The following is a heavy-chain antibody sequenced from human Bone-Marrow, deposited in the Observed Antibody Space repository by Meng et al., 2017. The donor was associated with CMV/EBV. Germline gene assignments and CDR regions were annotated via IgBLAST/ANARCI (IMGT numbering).Heavy chain of an antibody. D-gene: IGHD3-3*01. CDR1: GFSFDNYG. CDR3: ARDSYRVTIFGAAAFFDL. CDR2: INWSGDGT. V-gene: IGHV3-20*04. Sequence: GESLKISCTASGFSFDNYGMSWVRQTPGKGLEWVSSINWSGDGTAYADSVKGRFTISRDNAKNTLYLQMNSLRAEDTAVYYCARDSYRVTIFGAAAFFDLCGRGTLVTVSS. J-gene: IGHJ2*01.